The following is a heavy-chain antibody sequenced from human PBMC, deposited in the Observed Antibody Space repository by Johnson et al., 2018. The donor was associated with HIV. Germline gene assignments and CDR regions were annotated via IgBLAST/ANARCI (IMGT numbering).Heavy chain of an antibody. CDR2: VSYDGSNK. J-gene: IGHJ3*02. CDR3: ARVTHIQLWANDAFDI. V-gene: IGHV3-30*04. CDR1: GFTFSSYA. D-gene: IGHD5-18*01. Sequence: QVQLVESGGGGVQPGRSLRLSCAASGFTFSSYAMHWVRRAPGKGLEWLAVVSYDGSNKYYADSVKGRFTISRDNSKNTLYLQMNSLRAEDTAVYYCARVTHIQLWANDAFDIWGQGTMVTVSS.